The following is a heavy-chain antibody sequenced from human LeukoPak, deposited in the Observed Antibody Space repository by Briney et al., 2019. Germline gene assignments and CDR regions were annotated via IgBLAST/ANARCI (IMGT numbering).Heavy chain of an antibody. CDR2: IKQDGSDK. CDR3: ATLDTAMVTNFGY. CDR1: GLTLRRDW. D-gene: IGHD5-18*01. V-gene: IGHV3-7*01. Sequence: PGGSLRLSCAASGLTLRRDWMSWVRQAPGKGLEWVAMIKQDGSDKYYVDSEKGRFTISSDNTKNSLNLQMNSLRAEDTAVYYCATLDTAMVTNFGYWGQGTLVTVSS. J-gene: IGHJ4*02.